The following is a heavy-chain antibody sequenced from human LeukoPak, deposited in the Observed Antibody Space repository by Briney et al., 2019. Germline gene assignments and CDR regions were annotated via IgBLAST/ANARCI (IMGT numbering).Heavy chain of an antibody. CDR2: IYHSGST. V-gene: IGHV4-38-2*02. CDR3: ARGYSSSWYAYFDY. J-gene: IGHJ4*02. Sequence: KPSETLSLTCTVSGYSISSGYYWGWIRQPPGKGLEWIGSIYHSGSTYYNPSLKSRVTISVDTSKNQFSLKLSSVTAADTAVYYCARGYSSSWYAYFDYWGQGTLVTVSS. D-gene: IGHD6-13*01. CDR1: GYSISSGYY.